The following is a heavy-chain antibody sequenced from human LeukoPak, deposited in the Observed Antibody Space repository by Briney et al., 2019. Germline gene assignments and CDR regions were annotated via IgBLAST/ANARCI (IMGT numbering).Heavy chain of an antibody. V-gene: IGHV3-21*01. J-gene: IGHJ5*02. CDR2: ISSSSSYI. CDR3: ARTLIYNRVPAASRCGWFDP. Sequence: GGSLRLSCAASRFTFSSYSMNWVRQAPGKGLEWVPSISSSSSYIYYADSVKGRFTISRDNAKNSPYLQMNSLRAEDTAVYYCARTLIYNRVPAASRCGWFDPWGQGTLVTVSS. CDR1: RFTFSSYS. D-gene: IGHD2-2*01.